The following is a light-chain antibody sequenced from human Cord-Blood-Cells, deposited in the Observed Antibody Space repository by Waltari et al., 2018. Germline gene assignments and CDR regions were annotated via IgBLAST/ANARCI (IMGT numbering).Light chain of an antibody. CDR3: QQYNSYSGT. CDR1: HSLSSW. CDR2: KAS. V-gene: IGKV1-5*03. J-gene: IGKJ1*01. Sequence: DIQMTQSPSTLSPSVGDRVTITCRASHSLSSWLAWYQQKSGKAPRLLIYKASSLESGVPSRFSGSGSGTEFTLTISRLQPDDFATYYCQQYNSYSGTFGQGTKVEIK.